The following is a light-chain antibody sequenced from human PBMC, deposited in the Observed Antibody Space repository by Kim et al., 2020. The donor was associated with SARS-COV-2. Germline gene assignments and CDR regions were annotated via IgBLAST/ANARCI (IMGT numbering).Light chain of an antibody. Sequence: QSALTQPASVSGSPGQSITISCTGTSSDVGSYHYVSWYQQHPGNAPQLIIYDVIKRPSGVSNRFSGSKSGNTASLTISGLQAEDEADYYCSSYTSSSTPCVFGTGTKVTVL. CDR3: SSYTSSSTPCV. CDR1: SSDVGSYHY. J-gene: IGLJ1*01. CDR2: DVI. V-gene: IGLV2-14*01.